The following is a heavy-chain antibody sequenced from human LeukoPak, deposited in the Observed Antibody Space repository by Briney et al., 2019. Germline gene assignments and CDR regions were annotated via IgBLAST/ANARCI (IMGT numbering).Heavy chain of an antibody. D-gene: IGHD2-8*01. CDR3: ARDQGLILRSPGINGPLDV. CDR1: GGTFSSYA. V-gene: IGHV1-69*01. CDR2: IIPIFGTA. J-gene: IGHJ6*02. Sequence: SVKVSCKASGGTFSSYAISWVRQAPGQGLEWMGGIIPIFGTANYARKFQGRVTITADESTSTAYMELSSLRSEDTAVYYCARDQGLILRSPGINGPLDVWGQGTTVTVSS.